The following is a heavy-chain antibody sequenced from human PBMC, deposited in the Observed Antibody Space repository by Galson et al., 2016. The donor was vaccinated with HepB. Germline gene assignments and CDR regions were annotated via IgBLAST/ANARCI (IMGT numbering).Heavy chain of an antibody. D-gene: IGHD3-22*01. V-gene: IGHV3-48*04. CDR1: GFTFTGYS. J-gene: IGHJ4*02. Sequence: SLRLSCAASGFTFTGYSMNWVRQAPGKGLQWISYISSSSTTIYYADSVKGRFTISRDNAKNSLYLQMNSLRAEDTAVYYCAGDPRYYDRSGYYGANDYWGQGTLVTVSS. CDR3: AGDPRYYDRSGYYGANDY. CDR2: ISSSSTTI.